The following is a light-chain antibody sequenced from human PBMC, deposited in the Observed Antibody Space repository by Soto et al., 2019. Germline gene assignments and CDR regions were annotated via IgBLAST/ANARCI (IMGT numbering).Light chain of an antibody. CDR2: EVS. Sequence: QSASVSGFPGQSITISCTGTSSDVGGYNYVSWYQQHPGKAPKLMIYEVSNRPSGVSNRFSGSKSGNTASLTISGLQAEDEADYYCNSYTSSSTLDVFGTGTQLTVL. J-gene: IGLJ1*01. V-gene: IGLV2-14*01. CDR3: NSYTSSSTLDV. CDR1: SSDVGGYNY.